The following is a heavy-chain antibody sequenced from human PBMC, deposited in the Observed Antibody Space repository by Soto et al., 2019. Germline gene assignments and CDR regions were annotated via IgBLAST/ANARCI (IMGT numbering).Heavy chain of an antibody. CDR1: EFSFSNYA. Sequence: QVHLVESGGGVVRPGTSLRVSCSASEFSFSNYAVHWVRQAPGEGLEWVALISSDGNNKYYPESVRGRFTISRDHSNNTVDLQMHSLRVEDTAVYYCATWTFPRSWNWLQNAAGKFDFWGQGTLVTVSS. CDR2: ISSDGNNK. D-gene: IGHD5-12*01. CDR3: ATWTFPRSWNWLQNAAGKFDF. J-gene: IGHJ4*02. V-gene: IGHV3-30-3*01.